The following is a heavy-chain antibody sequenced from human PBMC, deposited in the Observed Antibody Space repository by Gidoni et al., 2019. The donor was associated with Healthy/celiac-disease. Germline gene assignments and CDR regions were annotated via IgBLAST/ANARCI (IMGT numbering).Heavy chain of an antibody. V-gene: IGHV3-23*01. CDR2: ISGSGGST. J-gene: IGHJ3*02. Sequence: SYAMSWVRQAPGKGLEWVSAISGSGGSTYYADSVKGRFTISRDNSKNTLYLQMNSLRAEDTAVYYCAKAQQLVLDAFDIWGQGTMVTVSS. CDR3: AKAQQLVLDAFDI. D-gene: IGHD6-13*01. CDR1: SYA.